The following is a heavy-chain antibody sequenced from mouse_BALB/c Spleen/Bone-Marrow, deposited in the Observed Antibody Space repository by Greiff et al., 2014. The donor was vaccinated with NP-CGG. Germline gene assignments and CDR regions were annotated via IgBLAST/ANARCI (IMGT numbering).Heavy chain of an antibody. CDR2: INPSTGYT. V-gene: IGHV1-7*01. J-gene: IGHJ3*01. Sequence: QVQLQQSGAELAKPGASVKMSCKASGYTFTSYWMHWVKQRPGQGLEWIGYINPSTGYTEYNQKFKGKATLTADKSSSTAYMQLSSLTSEDSAVYYCARSGGGYDGFAYWGQGTLVTVSA. D-gene: IGHD2-2*01. CDR1: GYTFTSYW. CDR3: ARSGGGYDGFAY.